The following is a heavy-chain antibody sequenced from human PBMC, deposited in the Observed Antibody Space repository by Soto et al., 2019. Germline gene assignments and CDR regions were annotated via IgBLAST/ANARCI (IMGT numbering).Heavy chain of an antibody. V-gene: IGHV3-23*01. CDR3: AKDDGASGKDPFDY. Sequence: EVQLLESGGDVVQPGGSLRLSCAASGFPLCTYAMTWVRHAAGKGLEWVSTVSRDGETTYYADSVKGRFSISRDNSKNTLYLQMNSLRAEDTAIYYCAKDDGASGKDPFDYWGQGILVTVSS. CDR2: VSRDGETT. CDR1: GFPLCTYA. D-gene: IGHD3-10*01. J-gene: IGHJ4*02.